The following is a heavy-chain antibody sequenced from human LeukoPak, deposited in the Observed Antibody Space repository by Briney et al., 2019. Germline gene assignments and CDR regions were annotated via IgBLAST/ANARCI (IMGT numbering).Heavy chain of an antibody. Sequence: GGSLRLPCAASGFTFSSYWMHWVRQAPGKGLVWVSRINSDGSSTSYADSVKGRFTISRDNAKNTLYLQMYSLRAEDTAVYYCARGVYSSSWSVDYWGQGTLVTVSS. CDR2: INSDGSST. CDR3: ARGVYSSSWSVDY. V-gene: IGHV3-74*01. CDR1: GFTFSSYW. J-gene: IGHJ4*02. D-gene: IGHD6-13*01.